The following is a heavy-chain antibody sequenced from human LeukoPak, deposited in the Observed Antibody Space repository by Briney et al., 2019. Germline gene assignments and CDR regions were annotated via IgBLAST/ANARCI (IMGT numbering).Heavy chain of an antibody. CDR2: ISSSSSTI. CDR1: GFSFSSYS. D-gene: IGHD3-10*01. CDR3: ARDRDYYGSGSYYNEGNYYGMDV. Sequence: GGSLRLSCAASGFSFSSYSMNWVRQAPGKGLEWVSYISSSSSTIYYADSVKGRFTISRDNAKNSLYLQMNSLRAEDTAVYYCARDRDYYGSGSYYNEGNYYGMDVWGQGTTVTVSS. J-gene: IGHJ6*02. V-gene: IGHV3-48*01.